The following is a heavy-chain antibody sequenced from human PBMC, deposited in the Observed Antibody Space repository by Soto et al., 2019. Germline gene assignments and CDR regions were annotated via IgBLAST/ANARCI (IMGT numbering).Heavy chain of an antibody. D-gene: IGHD3-10*01. CDR3: ARGWFGPDV. CDR2: MDNAGTDS. J-gene: IGHJ6*04. Sequence: EVQLVESGGGLVQPGGSLRLSCAASGFTLSGRSMHWVPQAPGKGLVWVPGMDNAGTDSPYADSVKGRFTSSRDKAKNMLYLQMNSLGVEDTAVYYCARGWFGPDVWGKGTTVTVSS. CDR1: GFTLSGRS. V-gene: IGHV3-74*01.